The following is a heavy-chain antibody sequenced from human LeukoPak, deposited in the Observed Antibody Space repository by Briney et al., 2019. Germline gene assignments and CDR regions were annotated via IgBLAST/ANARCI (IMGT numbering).Heavy chain of an antibody. D-gene: IGHD6-19*01. CDR3: STDSYSSGWRA. J-gene: IGHJ5*02. CDR1: GXTFTNAR. CDR2: IRSKTEGGST. Sequence: GGSLRLSCAVSGXTFTNARMSWVRQAPGKGLEWVGRIRSKTEGGSTDYAGSVKGRFTISRDDSKNTLYLQMNSLKSEDTAVYHCSTDSYSSGWRAWGQGTLVTVSS. V-gene: IGHV3-15*01.